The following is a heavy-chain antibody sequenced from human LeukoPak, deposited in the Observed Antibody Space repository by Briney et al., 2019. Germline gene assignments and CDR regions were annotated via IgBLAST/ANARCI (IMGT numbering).Heavy chain of an antibody. CDR2: IYPGDSDT. J-gene: IGHJ4*02. V-gene: IGHV5-51*01. CDR3: ARTGYSYGYAFVY. CDR1: GYSFTSYW. Sequence: GESLKISCKGSGYSFTSYWIVWVRQMPGKGLEWMGIIYPGDSDTRYSPSFQGQVTISADKSISTAYLQWSSLKASDTAMYYCARTGYSYGYAFVYWGQGTLVTVSS. D-gene: IGHD5-18*01.